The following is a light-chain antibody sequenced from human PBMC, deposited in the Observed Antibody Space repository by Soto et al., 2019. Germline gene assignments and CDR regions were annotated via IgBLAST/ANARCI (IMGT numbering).Light chain of an antibody. CDR2: GAS. J-gene: IGKJ3*01. V-gene: IGKV3-20*01. Sequence: EIVLTQSPGTLSLSPGERATLSCRASQSVSSSYLDLYQQKPGQAPRLLIYGASSRATCIPDRFSGSGSGTDFTLTISRLEPEDVSVYYCQQYGSSPLFTFVPGTKVDIK. CDR3: QQYGSSPLFT. CDR1: QSVSSSY.